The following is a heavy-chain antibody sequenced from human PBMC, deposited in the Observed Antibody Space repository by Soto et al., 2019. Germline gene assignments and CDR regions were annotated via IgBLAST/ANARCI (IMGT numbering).Heavy chain of an antibody. Sequence: EVQLLESGGGLVQPGGSLRLSCAASGFTFSSYALNWVRQVPGKGLEWVSGLTGNGDRTYYANSVKGRFTISRDNSKNTLYLQMNNLRAEYTAVYYCAKEKQWLVRGKWVYPWGQGTLVTVSS. CDR1: GFTFSSYA. D-gene: IGHD6-19*01. J-gene: IGHJ5*02. V-gene: IGHV3-23*01. CDR3: AKEKQWLVRGKWVYP. CDR2: LTGNGDRT.